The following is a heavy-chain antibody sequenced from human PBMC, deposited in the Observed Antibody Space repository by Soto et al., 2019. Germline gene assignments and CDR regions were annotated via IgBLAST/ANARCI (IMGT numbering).Heavy chain of an antibody. CDR3: ARDNLAEVVPHATVMWSLGWFDP. CDR2: IYYSGST. V-gene: IGHV4-59*01. J-gene: IGHJ5*02. D-gene: IGHD2-2*01. Sequence: KHXGTLYLAFTVSGGSISSYYWSGIGQPPGKGLEWIGYIYYSGSTNYNPSLKSRVTTSVDTSKNQFSLKLSSVTAADTAVYYCARDNLAEVVPHATVMWSLGWFDPWGQGTLVTVSS. CDR1: GGSISSYY.